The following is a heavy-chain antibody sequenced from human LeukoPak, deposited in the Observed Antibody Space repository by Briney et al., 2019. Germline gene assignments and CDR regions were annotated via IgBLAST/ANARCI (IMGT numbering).Heavy chain of an antibody. D-gene: IGHD6-13*01. CDR2: ISSSGSTI. CDR1: GFTFSSYS. J-gene: IGHJ4*02. CDR3: AKGRWSGY. Sequence: GGSLRLSCAASGFTFSSYSMNWVRQAPGKGLEWVSSISSSGSTIYYADSVKGRFTISRDNSKNTLYLQMNSLRAEDTAVYYCAKGRWSGYWGQGTLVTVSS. V-gene: IGHV3-48*01.